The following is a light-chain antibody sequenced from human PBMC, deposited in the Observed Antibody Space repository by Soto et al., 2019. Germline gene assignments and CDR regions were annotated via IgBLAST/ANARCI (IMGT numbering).Light chain of an antibody. CDR2: GAS. CDR1: QSLSNK. V-gene: IGKV3-15*01. Sequence: EIVMTQSPATLSVSPGERATLSCRASQSLSNKLAWYQQKPGQAPRLLIYGASTRATGIPARFSGGGSGTEFTLTISSLQSEDFAVYYCQEYNNWHPITFGGGTKVDIK. CDR3: QEYNNWHPIT. J-gene: IGKJ4*01.